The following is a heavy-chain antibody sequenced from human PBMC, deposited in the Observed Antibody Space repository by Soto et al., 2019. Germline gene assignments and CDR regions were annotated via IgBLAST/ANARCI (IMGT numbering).Heavy chain of an antibody. CDR1: VFTFINYW. CDR2: IKQDGSQI. Sequence: GWSLRLSCASSVFTFINYWMSWVRQAPGKGLEWVANIKQDGSQIYYLDSVKGRFTISRDNAKNSVYLQIDSLRAEDTAVYFCARIGYSSSSLDYWGQGTLVTGSS. CDR3: ARIGYSSSSLDY. V-gene: IGHV3-7*03. J-gene: IGHJ4*02. D-gene: IGHD6-13*01.